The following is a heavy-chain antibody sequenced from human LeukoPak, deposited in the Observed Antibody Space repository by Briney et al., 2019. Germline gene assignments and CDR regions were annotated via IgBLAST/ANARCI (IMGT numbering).Heavy chain of an antibody. CDR3: AKDQSLWFGTNYYYFDY. CDR2: ISGSGGST. D-gene: IGHD3-10*01. V-gene: IGHV3-23*01. J-gene: IGHJ4*02. Sequence: GGSLRPSCAASGFTFSSYAMSWDRQAPGKGLEWVSAISGSGGSTYYADSVKGRFTISRDNSKNTLYLQMNSLRAEDTAVYYCAKDQSLWFGTNYYYFDYWGQGTLVTVSS. CDR1: GFTFSSYA.